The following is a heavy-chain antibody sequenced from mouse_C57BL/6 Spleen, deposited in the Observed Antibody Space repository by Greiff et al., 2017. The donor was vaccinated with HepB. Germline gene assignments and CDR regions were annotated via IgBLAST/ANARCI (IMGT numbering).Heavy chain of an antibody. D-gene: IGHD1-1*01. Sequence: QVQLQQPGAELVKPGASVKLSCKASGYTFTSYWMQWVKQRPGQGLEWIGEIDPSDSYTNYNQKFKGKATLTVDTSSSTAYMQLSSLTSEDSAVYYCATRITTVVAETYWGQGTLVTVSA. CDR2: IDPSDSYT. V-gene: IGHV1-50*01. CDR1: GYTFTSYW. CDR3: ATRITTVVAETY. J-gene: IGHJ3*01.